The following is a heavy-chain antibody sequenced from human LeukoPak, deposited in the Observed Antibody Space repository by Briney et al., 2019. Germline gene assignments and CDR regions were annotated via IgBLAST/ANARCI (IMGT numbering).Heavy chain of an antibody. CDR1: GFTFSTYW. CDR2: IKSDGSDT. V-gene: IGHV3-74*01. D-gene: IGHD3-16*01. CDR3: ARDWGSFFDY. J-gene: IGHJ4*02. Sequence: GGSLRLSCAASGFTFSTYWMHWVRQAPGEGLVWVSRIKSDGSDTSYADSVKGRFTISRDNSKNTLSLQMNSLRVEGTAVYYCARDWGSFFDYWGQGTLVTGSS.